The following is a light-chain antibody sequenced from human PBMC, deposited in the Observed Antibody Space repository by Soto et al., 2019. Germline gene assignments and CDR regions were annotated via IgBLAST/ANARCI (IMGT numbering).Light chain of an antibody. CDR1: QSVSSN. CDR3: HQRQSWPRT. J-gene: IGKJ1*01. V-gene: IGKV3-15*01. CDR2: GAS. Sequence: EIVMTQSPATLSVSPGERATLSCRASQSVSSNLAWYQQKPGQAPRLLIYGASTRATGIPARISASGSGTDFTLTISDVQPEDFALYYCHQRQSWPRTFGQGTKVDIK.